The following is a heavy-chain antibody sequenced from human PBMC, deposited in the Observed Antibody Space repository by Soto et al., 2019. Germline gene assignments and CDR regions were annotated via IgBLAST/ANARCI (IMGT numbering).Heavy chain of an antibody. CDR2: IYHSGST. Sequence: QVQLQESGPGLVKPSGTLSLSSAVSGGSISSSNWWSWVRQPPGKGLEWIGEIYHSGSTNYNPSLKSRVTISADKSKNQFSLKLSSVTAADTAVYYCASLGTTVTTFDYWGHGTLVTVSS. D-gene: IGHD4-4*01. CDR3: ASLGTTVTTFDY. V-gene: IGHV4-4*02. CDR1: GGSISSSNW. J-gene: IGHJ4*01.